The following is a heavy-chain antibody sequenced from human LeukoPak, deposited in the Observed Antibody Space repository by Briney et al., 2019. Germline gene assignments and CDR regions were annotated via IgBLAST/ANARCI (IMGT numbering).Heavy chain of an antibody. D-gene: IGHD3-16*01. V-gene: IGHV3-30-3*02. CDR2: ISNDGSIK. J-gene: IGHJ4*02. Sequence: GGSVRLSCAASGSAFRTYIMHWDRQAPGKGLEWVAVISNDGSIKFYADSVKGRFTISRDNSKNSLYLQMNSLRTEDTALYYCAKNPRGGVYDYFDYWGQGTRVTVSS. CDR1: GSAFRTYI. CDR3: AKNPRGGVYDYFDY.